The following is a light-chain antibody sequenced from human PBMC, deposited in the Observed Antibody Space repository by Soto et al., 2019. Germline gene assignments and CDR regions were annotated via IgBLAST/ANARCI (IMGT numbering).Light chain of an antibody. CDR2: LNSDGSH. Sequence: QPVLTQSPSASASLGASVKLTCTLSSGHSSYAIAWHQQQPEKGPRYLMKLNSDGSHSTGDGIPDLFSGSSSGAERYLTIASLQSEDEADYYCQTWGTGIQGVFGGGTKLTVL. CDR1: SGHSSYA. V-gene: IGLV4-69*01. CDR3: QTWGTGIQGV. J-gene: IGLJ3*02.